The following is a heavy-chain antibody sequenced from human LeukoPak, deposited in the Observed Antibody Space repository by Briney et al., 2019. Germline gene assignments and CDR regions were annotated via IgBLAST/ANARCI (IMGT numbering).Heavy chain of an antibody. J-gene: IGHJ4*02. Sequence: SVKVSCKASGYTFTSYAISWVRQAPGQGLEWMGRIIPILGIANYAQKFQGRVTITADKSTSTAYMELSSLRSEDTAVYYCARERWDYYGSGSYYKSPTPPDYWGQGTLVTVSS. V-gene: IGHV1-69*04. D-gene: IGHD3-10*01. CDR3: ARERWDYYGSGSYYKSPTPPDY. CDR2: IIPILGIA. CDR1: GYTFTSYA.